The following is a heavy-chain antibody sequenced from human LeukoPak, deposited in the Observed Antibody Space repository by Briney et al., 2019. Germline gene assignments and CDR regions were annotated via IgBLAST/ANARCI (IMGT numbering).Heavy chain of an antibody. J-gene: IGHJ6*02. D-gene: IGHD6-13*01. V-gene: IGHV1-46*01. Sequence: ASVKVSCKASGGTFRSYAISWVRQAPGQGLEWMGIINPSGGSTSYAQKFQGRVTMTRDTSTSSVYMELSSLRSEDTAVYYCARGAIAAGGPYYYGMDVWGQGTTVTVAS. CDR1: GGTFRSYA. CDR3: ARGAIAAGGPYYYGMDV. CDR2: INPSGGST.